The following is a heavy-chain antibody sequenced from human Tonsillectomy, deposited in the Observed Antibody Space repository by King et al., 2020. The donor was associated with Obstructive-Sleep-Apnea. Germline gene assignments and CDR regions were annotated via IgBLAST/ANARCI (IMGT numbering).Heavy chain of an antibody. CDR1: GFTFSSYS. CDR3: ARNYYYDSSGYYPFDY. D-gene: IGHD3-22*01. J-gene: IGHJ4*02. V-gene: IGHV3-48*01. Sequence: VQLVESGGGLVQPGGSLRLSCAASGFTFSSYSMNWVRQAPGKGLEWVSYISSSSSTIYYADSVKGRFTISRDNAKNSLYLQMNSLRAEDTAVYYCARNYYYDSSGYYPFDYWGQGTLVTVSS. CDR2: ISSSSSTI.